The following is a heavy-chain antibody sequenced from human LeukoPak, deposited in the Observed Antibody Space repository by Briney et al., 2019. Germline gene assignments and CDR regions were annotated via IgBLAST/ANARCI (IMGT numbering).Heavy chain of an antibody. Sequence: ARSLRLSWVASGFTFSSYAMHGVRQAPGKGLEGVAVISYDGSNKYYADSMKVRFTISRDNSKNPLYLQMNSLRAEDTAVYYCSTFSGAAIQDYWGQGTLVTVSS. CDR2: ISYDGSNK. J-gene: IGHJ4*02. CDR3: STFSGAAIQDY. V-gene: IGHV3-30*04. D-gene: IGHD2-2*02. CDR1: GFTFSSYA.